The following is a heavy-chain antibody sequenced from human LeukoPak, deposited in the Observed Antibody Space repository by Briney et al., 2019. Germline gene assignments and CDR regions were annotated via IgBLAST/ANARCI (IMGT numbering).Heavy chain of an antibody. CDR3: AKDLRPHIVVVTARFDY. D-gene: IGHD2-21*02. J-gene: IGHJ4*02. Sequence: GGSLRLSCVASGFTFSNYAMSWVRQAPGKGLEWVSAISGSGDNTYYADSVKGRFTVSRDNSKNTLYVQMKSLRAEDTAVYYCAKDLRPHIVVVTARFDYWGQGTLVTVSS. CDR2: ISGSGDNT. V-gene: IGHV3-23*01. CDR1: GFTFSNYA.